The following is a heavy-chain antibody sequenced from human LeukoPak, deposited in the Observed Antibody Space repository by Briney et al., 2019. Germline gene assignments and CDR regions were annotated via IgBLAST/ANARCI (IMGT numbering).Heavy chain of an antibody. CDR2: IYTSGST. D-gene: IGHD6-13*01. V-gene: IGHV4-38-2*01. CDR3: ALSPLGAAGTWSGLFDY. Sequence: SETLSLTCAVSGYSISSGYYWGWIRQPPGRGLEWIGSIYTSGSTYYNPSLKSRVTISVDTSKNQFSLKLSSVTAADTAAYYCALSPLGAAGTWSGLFDYWGQGTLVTVSS. CDR1: GYSISSGYY. J-gene: IGHJ4*02.